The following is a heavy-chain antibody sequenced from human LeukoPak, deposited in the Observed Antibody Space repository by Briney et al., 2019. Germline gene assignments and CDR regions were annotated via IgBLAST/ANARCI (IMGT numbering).Heavy chain of an antibody. CDR2: MNPSSGNT. CDR1: GYTFTSYD. J-gene: IGHJ4*02. V-gene: IGHV1-8*01. Sequence: ASVKVSCKASGYTFTSYDINWVRQATGQGLEWMGWMNPSSGNTGYAQKFQGRVTMTRNTSISTAYMELSSLRSEDTAVYYCARDLYGDYECYFDYWGQGTLVTVSS. CDR3: ARDLYGDYECYFDY. D-gene: IGHD4-17*01.